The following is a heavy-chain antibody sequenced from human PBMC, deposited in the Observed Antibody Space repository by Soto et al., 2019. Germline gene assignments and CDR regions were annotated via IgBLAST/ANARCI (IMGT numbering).Heavy chain of an antibody. J-gene: IGHJ4*02. D-gene: IGHD1-26*01. CDR3: ARDREVGACRGRAVDY. Sequence: VQLVESGGNVVKPGGSLRLSCATSGFTFSSYNMNWVRQAPGKGLEWLSSISPTSNYIYYVDSLKGRFTISRDNAKNSLYLQMSNLRAEDTAVYYCARDREVGACRGRAVDYWGQGTLVTVSS. V-gene: IGHV3-21*01. CDR1: GFTFSSYN. CDR2: ISPTSNYI.